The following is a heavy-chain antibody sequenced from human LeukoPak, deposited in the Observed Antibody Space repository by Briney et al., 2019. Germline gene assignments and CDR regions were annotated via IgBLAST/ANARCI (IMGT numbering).Heavy chain of an antibody. D-gene: IGHD2-2*01. Sequence: SETLSLTCAVSGYSISSGYYWGWIRQPPGKGLEWIGSIYHSRSTYHNPSLKSRVTISVDTSKNQFSLKLSSVTAADTAVYYCARLWRSSTSCRDWGQGTLVTVSS. CDR2: IYHSRST. CDR1: GYSISSGYY. CDR3: ARLWRSSTSCRD. J-gene: IGHJ4*02. V-gene: IGHV4-38-2*01.